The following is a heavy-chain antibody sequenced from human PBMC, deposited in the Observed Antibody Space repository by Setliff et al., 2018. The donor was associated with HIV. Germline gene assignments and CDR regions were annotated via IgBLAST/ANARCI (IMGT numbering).Heavy chain of an antibody. J-gene: IGHJ3*02. CDR1: GHSISGYY. CDR2: INTSGNT. V-gene: IGHV4-4*07. D-gene: IGHD5-12*01. Sequence: SETLSLTCSVSGHSISGYYWSWIRQPAGRGLEWIGRINTSGNTNYNPSLRGRVTMSVDMSKNQFSLKLTSVSAADTAVYYCARDRIEFVAEDPHDVFDIWGRGTLVTVSS. CDR3: ARDRIEFVAEDPHDVFDI.